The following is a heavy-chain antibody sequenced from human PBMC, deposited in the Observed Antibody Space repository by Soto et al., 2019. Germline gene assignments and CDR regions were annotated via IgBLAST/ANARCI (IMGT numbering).Heavy chain of an antibody. D-gene: IGHD2-15*01. CDR1: GXAFRDHH. CDR3: TRDSMRYSFAH. V-gene: IGHV3-72*01. CDR2: SKNDASGYTT. J-gene: IGHJ4*02. Sequence: GSLILACAASGXAFRDHHMYWVRRAAGKGLECVARSKNDASGYTTEYAASVQGRFTISRDESKNVLLLQRNRMKTEATAVYYCTRDSMRYSFAHWGQGIRAPVS.